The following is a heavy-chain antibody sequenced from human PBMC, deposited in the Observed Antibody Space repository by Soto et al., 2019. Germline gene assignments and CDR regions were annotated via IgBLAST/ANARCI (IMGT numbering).Heavy chain of an antibody. CDR3: ASLPQGYYDRSGRLVDY. D-gene: IGHD3-22*01. CDR2: ISAGGSDI. V-gene: IGHV3-11*01. J-gene: IGHJ4*01. Sequence: LRLSCASSGFTFSDYYMSWIRQAPGKGLEWVAYISAGGSDIYYGDSVRGRFTVSRDNTKKSLYLQMSNLRADDTAIYYCASLPQGYYDRSGRLVDYWGHGTLVTVSS. CDR1: GFTFSDYY.